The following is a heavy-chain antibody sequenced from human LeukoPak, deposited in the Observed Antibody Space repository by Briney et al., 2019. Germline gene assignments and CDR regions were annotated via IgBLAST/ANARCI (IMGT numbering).Heavy chain of an antibody. Sequence: GGSLRLSCAGYGFLFSNHAMNWVRQAPGRGLGWVAGVHSGGGSKYYTDAEKGRFTISRDNSKNTLYLQMSSLRADDSALYVCAKDLSFNYNFFDDWSQGALVTVSS. V-gene: IGHV3-23*01. D-gene: IGHD4-11*01. CDR2: VHSGGGSK. J-gene: IGHJ4*02. CDR1: GFLFSNHA. CDR3: AKDLSFNYNFFDD.